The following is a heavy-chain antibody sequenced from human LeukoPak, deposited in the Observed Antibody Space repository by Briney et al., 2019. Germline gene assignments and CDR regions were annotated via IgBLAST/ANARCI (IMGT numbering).Heavy chain of an antibody. D-gene: IGHD6-13*01. V-gene: IGHV1-24*01. CDR3: ATPASYSRIFDY. J-gene: IGHJ4*02. CDR1: GYTLTELS. Sequence: ASVKVSCKVSGYTLTELSMHWVRQAPGKGLERMGGFDPEDGETIYAQKFQGRVTMTEDTSTDTAYMELSSLRSEDTAVYYCATPASYSRIFDYWGQGTLVTVSS. CDR2: FDPEDGET.